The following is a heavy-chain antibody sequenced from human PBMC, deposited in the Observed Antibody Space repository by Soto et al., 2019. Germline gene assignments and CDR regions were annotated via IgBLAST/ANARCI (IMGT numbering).Heavy chain of an antibody. CDR1: EYSFINSW. J-gene: IGHJ6*02. CDR2: IYPGDSTT. CDR3: ARHAYCSSTTCYYYYGMDV. V-gene: IGHV5-51*01. D-gene: IGHD2-2*01. Sequence: PGESLKISCKGSEYSFINSWIGWVRQMPGKGLEWMGIIYPGDSTTRYSPSSQGQVTISADKSISTAYLQWSSLKASDTAMYYCARHAYCSSTTCYYYYGMDVWGQGTTVTVSS.